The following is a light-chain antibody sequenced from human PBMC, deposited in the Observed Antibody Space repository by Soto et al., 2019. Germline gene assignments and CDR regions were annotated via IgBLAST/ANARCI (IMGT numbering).Light chain of an antibody. CDR2: DVS. Sequence: QSVLTQPRSVSGCPGQSVTISCTGTSSDIGGSNYVSWYQHHPGKAPKLMIYDVSKRPSGVPDRFSGSKSGNTASLTISGLQAEDEADYYCCSYAGGFTWVFGGGTKLTVL. V-gene: IGLV2-11*01. CDR3: CSYAGGFTWV. J-gene: IGLJ3*02. CDR1: SSDIGGSNY.